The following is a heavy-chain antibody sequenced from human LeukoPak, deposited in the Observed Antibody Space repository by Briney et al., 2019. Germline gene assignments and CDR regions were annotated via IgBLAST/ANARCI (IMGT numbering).Heavy chain of an antibody. D-gene: IGHD3-22*01. Sequence: QPGGSLILSCAASGFTFSTYEMNWVRQAPGKGLEWVSVIYSGGSTYYADSVKGRFTIFRDNSKNTVYLQMNSLRAEDTALYYCARYYYDSSGYPYYFDYWGQGTLVTVSS. CDR1: GFTFSTYE. CDR3: ARYYYDSSGYPYYFDY. CDR2: IYSGGST. J-gene: IGHJ4*02. V-gene: IGHV3-53*01.